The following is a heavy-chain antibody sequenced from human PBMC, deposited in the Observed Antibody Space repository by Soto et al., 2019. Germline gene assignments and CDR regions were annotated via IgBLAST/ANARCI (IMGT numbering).Heavy chain of an antibody. CDR3: AHRPSYLSGGSGDTSFDY. J-gene: IGHJ4*02. CDR1: GFALSTSGVG. D-gene: IGHD2-15*01. V-gene: IGHV2-5*02. Sequence: QITLKDSGPTLVKPTQPLTLTCTFPGFALSTSGVGVGWIRQPPGKALEWLALIYWDDDKRYSPTLKSRLTITKETSKTQLTLTTTKMGPVEPATYSCAHRPSYLSGGSGDTSFDYWAKGPLAT. CDR2: IYWDDDK.